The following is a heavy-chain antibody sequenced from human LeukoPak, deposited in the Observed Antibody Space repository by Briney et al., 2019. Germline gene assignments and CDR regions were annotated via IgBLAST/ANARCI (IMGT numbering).Heavy chain of an antibody. CDR1: CRYISTNTYY. D-gene: IGHD3-10*01. CDR2: IHYAGST. J-gene: IGHJ4*02. V-gene: IGHV4-39*01. Sequence: PSETLSLTCTVSCRYISTNTYYWRGIPQPPGKALEWIGSIHYAGSTYYHPSLKSRVTLSIDTYVHQFSLNLLCVTPAHTALLFCATSGTLYPHFDYWGQGTLVSVSS. CDR3: ATSGTLYPHFDY.